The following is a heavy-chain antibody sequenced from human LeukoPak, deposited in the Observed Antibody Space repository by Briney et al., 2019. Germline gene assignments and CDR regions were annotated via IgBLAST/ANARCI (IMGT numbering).Heavy chain of an antibody. J-gene: IGHJ4*02. Sequence: GGSLRLSCAASGFTVSSNYMNWVRQAPGKGLEWVSVIYGGGNIYYADSVKGRFTISRDNSKNILYLQMNSLRAEDTAVYYCARGAGYNYPYYFDYWGQGTLVTVSS. V-gene: IGHV3-53*01. D-gene: IGHD5-24*01. CDR3: ARGAGYNYPYYFDY. CDR1: GFTVSSNY. CDR2: IYGGGNI.